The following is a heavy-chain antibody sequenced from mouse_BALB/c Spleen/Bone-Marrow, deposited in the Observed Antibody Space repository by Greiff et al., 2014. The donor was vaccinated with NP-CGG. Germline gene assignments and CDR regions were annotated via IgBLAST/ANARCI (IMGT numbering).Heavy chain of an antibody. J-gene: IGHJ4*01. CDR1: GYTFTSYN. CDR3: ARGRGGGMDY. V-gene: IGHV1-12*01. CDR2: IYPGNGDT. Sequence: LQQSGAELVKPGASVKMSCKASGYTFTSYNMHWVKQTPGQGLEWIGAIYPGNGDTSYNQKFKGKATLTADKSSSTAYMQLSSLTSEDSAVYYCARGRGGGMDYWGQGTSVTVSS.